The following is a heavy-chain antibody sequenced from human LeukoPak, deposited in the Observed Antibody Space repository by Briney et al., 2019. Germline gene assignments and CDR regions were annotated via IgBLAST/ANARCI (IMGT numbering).Heavy chain of an antibody. CDR3: AKGSRDSRPYYFDF. D-gene: IGHD3-3*01. CDR1: GFTINNYV. V-gene: IGHV3-23*01. CDR2: IGGSGDAT. Sequence: GGSLRLSCAASGFTINNYVMSWIRQAPGKGLEWASAIGGSGDATYYADSVKGRFTISRDNSRNTLYLQMNSLRAEDMAIYYCAKGSRDSRPYYFDFWGLGTLVTVSS. J-gene: IGHJ4*02.